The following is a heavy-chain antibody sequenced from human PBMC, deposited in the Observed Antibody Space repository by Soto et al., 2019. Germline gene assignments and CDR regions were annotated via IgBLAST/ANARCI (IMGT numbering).Heavy chain of an antibody. CDR3: AREGSNYYFDL. V-gene: IGHV3-30-3*01. J-gene: IGHJ2*01. CDR1: GFTFSTYT. CDR2: VSYDGSNK. D-gene: IGHD1-7*01. Sequence: QVQLVESGGGVVQPGRSLRLSCAASGFTFSTYTMHWVRQAPGKGLEWVAIVSYDGSNKYYADSVKGRFTISRDNSKNTLYLQMSSLRHEDTAVYYCAREGSNYYFDLWGRGTLVTVSS.